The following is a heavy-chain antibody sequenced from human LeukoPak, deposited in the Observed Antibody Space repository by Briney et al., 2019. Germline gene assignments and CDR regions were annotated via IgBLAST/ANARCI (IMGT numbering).Heavy chain of an antibody. CDR3: ATDGAGFDT. Sequence: PGGSLRLSCAASGFTFNDYYMSWIRQAPGKGLEWLSYINIGGTNTHYADSVKGRFTISRDNAKKSLYLEMNNLRAEDTAVYYCATDGAGFDTWGQGVLGTLSS. J-gene: IGHJ5*02. V-gene: IGHV3-11*01. CDR2: INIGGTNT. CDR1: GFTFNDYY.